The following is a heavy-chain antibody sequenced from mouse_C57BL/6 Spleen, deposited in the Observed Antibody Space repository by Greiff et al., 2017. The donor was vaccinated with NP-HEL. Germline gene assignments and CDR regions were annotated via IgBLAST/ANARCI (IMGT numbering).Heavy chain of an antibody. CDR2: ISYDGSN. J-gene: IGHJ4*01. CDR1: GYSITSGYY. CDR3: TRNWEDYAMDY. V-gene: IGHV3-6*01. D-gene: IGHD4-1*01. Sequence: ESGPGLVKPSHSLSLTCSVTGYSITSGYYWNWIRQFPGNKLEWMGYISYDGSNNYNPSLKNRISITRDTSKNQFFLKLNSVTTEDTATYYCTRNWEDYAMDYWGQETSVTVSS.